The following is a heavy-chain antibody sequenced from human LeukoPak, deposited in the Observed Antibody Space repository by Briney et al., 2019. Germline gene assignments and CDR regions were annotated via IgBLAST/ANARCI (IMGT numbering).Heavy chain of an antibody. J-gene: IGHJ5*02. V-gene: IGHV1-8*01. CDR1: GYTFTSYD. Sequence: ASVKVSCKASGYTFTSYDINWVRQATGQGLEWMGWVNPNSGNAGYSQKFQGRVTLTRNTSLATTYMELTSLTSEDTAVYYCARGLGTYWGKDFLNWFDPWGQGTLVTVSS. CDR2: VNPNSGNA. CDR3: ARGLGTYWGKDFLNWFDP. D-gene: IGHD7-27*01.